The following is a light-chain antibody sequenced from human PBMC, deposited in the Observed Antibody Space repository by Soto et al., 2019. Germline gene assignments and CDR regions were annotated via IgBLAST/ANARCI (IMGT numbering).Light chain of an antibody. CDR3: QQYINYFRT. Sequence: DIQMTQSPSTLSASVGDRVTITCRASQSIGVWLAWYQQKPGTAPKRLIYKTSTLDSGVPLRFSGSGSGTEFTLTISSLQPDDFATYYCQQYINYFRTFGQGTKVEIK. V-gene: IGKV1-5*03. CDR2: KTS. J-gene: IGKJ1*01. CDR1: QSIGVW.